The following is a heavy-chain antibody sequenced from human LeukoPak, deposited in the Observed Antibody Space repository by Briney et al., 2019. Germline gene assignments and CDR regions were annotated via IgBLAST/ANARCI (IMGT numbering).Heavy chain of an antibody. CDR3: ARINWNEDAFDI. Sequence: PGGSLRLSCAASGFTFSSYSMNWVRQAPGKGLEWVSYISSSSTIYYADSVKGRFTISRDNAKNSLYLQMNSLRAEDTAVYYCARINWNEDAFDIWGQGTMVTVSS. CDR1: GFTFSSYS. V-gene: IGHV3-48*01. CDR2: ISSSSTI. D-gene: IGHD1-20*01. J-gene: IGHJ3*02.